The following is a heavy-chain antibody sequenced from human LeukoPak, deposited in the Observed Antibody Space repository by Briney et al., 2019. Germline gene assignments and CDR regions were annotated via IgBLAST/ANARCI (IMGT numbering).Heavy chain of an antibody. CDR2: INHSRST. V-gene: IGHV4-34*01. D-gene: IGHD3-10*01. Sequence: SETLSLTCAVYGGSFSGYYWSWIRQPPGKGLEWIGEINHSRSTNYNPSLKSRVTISVDTSKNQFSLKLSSVTAADTAVYYCARRSSRYYGSGSSRKYYFDYWGQGTLVTVSS. CDR1: GGSFSGYY. CDR3: ARRSSRYYGSGSSRKYYFDY. J-gene: IGHJ4*02.